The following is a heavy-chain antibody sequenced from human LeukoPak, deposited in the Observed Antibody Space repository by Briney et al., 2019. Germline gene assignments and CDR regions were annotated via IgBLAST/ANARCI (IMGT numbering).Heavy chain of an antibody. D-gene: IGHD3-10*01. J-gene: IGHJ4*02. CDR3: VRDRELTY. V-gene: IGHV4-59*02. CDR1: GDSVSNVF. CDR2: IYNSGSST. Sequence: PSETLSLTCTVSGDSVSNVFWSWVRQPPGKGLEWIGYIYNSGSSTIYNPSLKSRVTISVDTSKNQFSLRLSSVTAADTAVYFCVRDRELTYWGQGTLVTVSS.